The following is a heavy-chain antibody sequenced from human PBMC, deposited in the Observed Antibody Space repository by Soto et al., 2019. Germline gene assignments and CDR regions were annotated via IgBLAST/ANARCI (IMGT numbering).Heavy chain of an antibody. CDR1: GFSFSTYA. CDR2: ISNDGRST. V-gene: IGHV3-30*09. CDR3: ARDRDCSSTSCYNAFDI. Sequence: GGSLRLSCAASGFSFSTYAMHWVRQAPGKGLDWVAVISNDGRSTYYADSVKGRFAISRDNSKSTLYLQMNSLRAEDTAVYYCARDRDCSSTSCYNAFDIWGQGTVVTVSS. D-gene: IGHD2-2*02. J-gene: IGHJ3*02.